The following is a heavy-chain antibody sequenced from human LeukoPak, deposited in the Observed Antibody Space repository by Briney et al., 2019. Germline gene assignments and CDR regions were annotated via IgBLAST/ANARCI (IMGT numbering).Heavy chain of an antibody. D-gene: IGHD4-17*01. J-gene: IGHJ3*02. CDR1: GGTFSSYA. Sequence: AASVTVSCTASGGTFSSYAISWVRQAPGQGLEWMGRIIPILGIANYAQKFQGRVTITADKSTSTAYMELSSLRSEDTAVYYCARPAPGGDYEGPYAFDIWGQGTMVTVSS. CDR3: ARPAPGGDYEGPYAFDI. V-gene: IGHV1-69*04. CDR2: IIPILGIA.